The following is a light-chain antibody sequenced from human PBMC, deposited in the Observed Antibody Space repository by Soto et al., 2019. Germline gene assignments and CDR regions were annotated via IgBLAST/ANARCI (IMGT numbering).Light chain of an antibody. Sequence: DIQMTQSPSSLSASLGDRVTITCRASQGIGVYLAWFQQKPGKVPKLLIYAASALQSAVPSRFSGSGSGTDFTLTISSLQPEDFATYYCQKYNSAPLTFGGGTKVEIK. J-gene: IGKJ4*01. CDR3: QKYNSAPLT. CDR1: QGIGVY. V-gene: IGKV1-27*01. CDR2: AAS.